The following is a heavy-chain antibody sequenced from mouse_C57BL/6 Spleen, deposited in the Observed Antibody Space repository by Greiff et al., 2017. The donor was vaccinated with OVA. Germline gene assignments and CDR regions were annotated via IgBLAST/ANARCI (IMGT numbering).Heavy chain of an antibody. V-gene: IGHV2-5*01. CDR1: GFSLTSYG. D-gene: IGHD1-1*01. CDR3: AKTDYYGSSYWYFDV. CDR2: IWRGGST. J-gene: IGHJ1*03. Sequence: VQLQESGPGLVQPSQSLSITCTVSGFSLTSYGVHWVRQSPGKGLEWLGVIWRGGSTDYNAAFMSRLSITKDNSKSQVFFKMNSLQADDTAIYYCAKTDYYGSSYWYFDVWGTGTTVTVSS.